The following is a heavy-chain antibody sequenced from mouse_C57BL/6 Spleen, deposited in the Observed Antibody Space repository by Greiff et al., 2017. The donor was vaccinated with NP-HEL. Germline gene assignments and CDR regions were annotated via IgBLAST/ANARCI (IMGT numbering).Heavy chain of an antibody. J-gene: IGHJ3*01. D-gene: IGHD1-1*01. Sequence: QVQLQQSGAELVRPGASVTLSCKASGYTFTDYEMHWVKQTPVHGLEWIGAIDPETGGTAYNQKFKGKAILTADKSSSTAYMELRSLTSEDSAVYYCTRRFTTVVYFDYWGQGTLVTVSA. CDR2: IDPETGGT. V-gene: IGHV1-15*01. CDR3: TRRFTTVVYFDY. CDR1: GYTFTDYE.